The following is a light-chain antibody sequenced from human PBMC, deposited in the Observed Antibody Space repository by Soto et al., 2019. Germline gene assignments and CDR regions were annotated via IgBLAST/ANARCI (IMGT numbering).Light chain of an antibody. CDR1: QSISSY. CDR3: QQSYSTPLT. CDR2: AAS. Sequence: DIPMTQSPSSLSASVGDRVTITCRASQSISSYLNWYQQKPGKAPKLLIYAASSLQSGVPSRFSGSGSVTDFTLTISSLQPEDFATYYCQQSYSTPLTFGGGTKVEIK. V-gene: IGKV1-39*01. J-gene: IGKJ4*01.